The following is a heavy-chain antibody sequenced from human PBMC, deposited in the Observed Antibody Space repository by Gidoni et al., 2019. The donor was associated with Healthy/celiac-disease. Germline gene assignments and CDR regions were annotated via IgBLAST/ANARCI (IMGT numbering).Heavy chain of an antibody. J-gene: IGHJ3*02. Sequence: QLQLQESGPGLVKPSETLSLTCTVSGGSISSSSYYWGWIRQPPGKGLEWIGSIYYSGSTYYNPSLKSRVTISVDTSKNQFSLKLSSVTAADTAVYYCARDVRGANNDAFDIWGQGTMVTVSS. CDR2: IYYSGST. D-gene: IGHD7-27*01. CDR3: ARDVRGANNDAFDI. CDR1: GGSISSSSYY. V-gene: IGHV4-39*07.